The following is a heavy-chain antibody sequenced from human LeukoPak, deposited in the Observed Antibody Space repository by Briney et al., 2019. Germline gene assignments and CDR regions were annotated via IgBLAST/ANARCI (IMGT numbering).Heavy chain of an antibody. CDR1: GYTFTSYG. CDR3: ARDELWPYYYGMDV. D-gene: IGHD3-10*01. J-gene: IGHJ6*02. CDR2: ISAYNGNT. Sequence: ASVKVSCKASGYTFTSYGISWVRQAPGQGLEWMGWISAYNGNTNYAQKLQGRVTITTDTSTGTAYMELRSLRSDDTAVYYCARDELWPYYYGMDVWGQGTTVTVSS. V-gene: IGHV1-18*01.